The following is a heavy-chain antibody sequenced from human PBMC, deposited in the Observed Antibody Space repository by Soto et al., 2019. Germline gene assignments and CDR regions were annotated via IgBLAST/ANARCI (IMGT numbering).Heavy chain of an antibody. CDR1: GFTFSSYA. V-gene: IGHV3-23*01. Sequence: GGSLRLSCAASGFTFSSYAMSWVRQAPGKGLEWVSAISGSGGSTYYADSVKGRFTISRDNSKNTLYLQMNSLRAEDTAVYYCAKGPIYDYVWGSYRQEYFQHWGQGTLVTVSS. D-gene: IGHD3-16*02. J-gene: IGHJ1*01. CDR2: ISGSGGST. CDR3: AKGPIYDYVWGSYRQEYFQH.